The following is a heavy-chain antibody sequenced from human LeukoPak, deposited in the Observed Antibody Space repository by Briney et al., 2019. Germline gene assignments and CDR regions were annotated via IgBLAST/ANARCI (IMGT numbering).Heavy chain of an antibody. CDR1: GFTFSNYA. CDR2: ISYDGSNK. Sequence: GGSLRLSCAASGFTFSNYAMHWVRQAPGKGLEWVAVISYDGSNKYYADSVKGRFTISRDNSKNTLYLQMNSLRAEDTAVYYCARGRALDYWGQGTLVTVSS. V-gene: IGHV3-30*04. J-gene: IGHJ4*02. CDR3: ARGRALDY.